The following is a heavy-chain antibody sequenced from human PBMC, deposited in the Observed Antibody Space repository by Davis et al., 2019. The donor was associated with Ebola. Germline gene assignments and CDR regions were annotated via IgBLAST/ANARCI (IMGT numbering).Heavy chain of an antibody. J-gene: IGHJ5*02. Sequence: GESLTISCAASGFIFSNYAMSWVRQAPGKGLEWVSSISSSSSYIYYADSVKGRFTISRDNAKNSLYLQMNSLRAEDTAVYYCARDSIVSSLMDWFDPWGQGTLVTVSS. CDR2: ISSSSSYI. D-gene: IGHD6-13*01. CDR1: GFIFSNYA. CDR3: ARDSIVSSLMDWFDP. V-gene: IGHV3-21*01.